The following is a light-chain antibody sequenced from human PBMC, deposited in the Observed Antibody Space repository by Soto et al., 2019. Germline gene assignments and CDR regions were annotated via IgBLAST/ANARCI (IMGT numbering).Light chain of an antibody. J-gene: IGKJ4*01. CDR3: QQHINWPLT. Sequence: EIVMTQSPATLSVSPGERATLSCRASQSVSSNLAWYQQKPGQAPRLLIYEASNRATGIPARFSGSGSGADFTLTISSLEPEDFALYYCQQHINWPLTFGGGTKGDIK. CDR2: EAS. V-gene: IGKV3-11*01. CDR1: QSVSSN.